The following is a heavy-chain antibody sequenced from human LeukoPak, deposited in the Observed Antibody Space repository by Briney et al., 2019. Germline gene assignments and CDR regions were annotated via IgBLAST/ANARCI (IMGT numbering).Heavy chain of an antibody. D-gene: IGHD3-9*01. CDR3: VRAILTGYYLLDY. J-gene: IGHJ4*02. Sequence: PGGSLRLSCAVSGFSFDDYDMSWVRQAPGKGLEWVSGISWSGGSTGYADSVKGRFTISRDNAKNSLYLQMNSLRAEDTALYYCVRAILTGYYLLDYWGQGTLVTVSS. V-gene: IGHV3-20*04. CDR2: ISWSGGST. CDR1: GFSFDDYD.